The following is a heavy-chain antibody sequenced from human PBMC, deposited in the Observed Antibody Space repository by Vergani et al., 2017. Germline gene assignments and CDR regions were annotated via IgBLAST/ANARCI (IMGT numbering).Heavy chain of an antibody. J-gene: IGHJ4*02. D-gene: IGHD6-25*01. CDR1: GYMFSSYW. CDR2: VYPADSDT. Sequence: EVQLVQSAAEVKKPGESLKISCKGSGYMFSSYWIAWVRQMPGKGLEWIGIVYPADSDTRYSPSFQGQVTISADKSINTAYLQWSSLKTSDSAMYYCVXRAALRITPDTDSWGQGTLVTVSS. V-gene: IGHV5-51*01. CDR3: VXRAALRITPDTDS.